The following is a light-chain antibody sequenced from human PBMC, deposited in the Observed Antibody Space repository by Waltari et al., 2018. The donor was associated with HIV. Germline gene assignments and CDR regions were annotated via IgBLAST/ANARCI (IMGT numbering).Light chain of an antibody. V-gene: IGKV1-8*01. J-gene: IGKJ2*01. CDR2: SAS. CDR3: QQYYSYPQA. CDR1: QEIGTY. Sequence: AIRMTQSPSSLSASTGDRVTISCRASQEIGTYLAWYQHKPGKVPELLMYSASTLQSGLPSRFNGSGSGTDFTITIDCLQSEDFATYYCQQYYSYPQAFGQGTKLEIK.